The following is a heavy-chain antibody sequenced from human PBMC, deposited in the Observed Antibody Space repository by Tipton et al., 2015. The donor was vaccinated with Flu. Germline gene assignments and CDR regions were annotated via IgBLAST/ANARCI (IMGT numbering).Heavy chain of an antibody. CDR1: GEALSGNQ. D-gene: IGHD3-3*01. V-gene: IGHV4-34*01. J-gene: IGHJ4*02. Sequence: LRLSCDVYGEALSGNQWSYIRQSPGKGLEWIGEINHGGRTTYNPSLKSRVTISGDTSKNQFSLNLTSVTAADTAVFYCARAFGVVPFFDNWGQGTLVTVSS. CDR2: INHGGRT. CDR3: ARAFGVVPFFDN.